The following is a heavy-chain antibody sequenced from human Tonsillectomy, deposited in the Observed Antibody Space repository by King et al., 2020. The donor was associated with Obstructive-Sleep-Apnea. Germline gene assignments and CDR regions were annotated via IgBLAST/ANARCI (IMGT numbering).Heavy chain of an antibody. CDR2: IYYLGST. CDR1: GDSVSHYY. V-gene: IGHV4-59*08. J-gene: IGHJ4*02. Sequence: QLQESGPGLVKPSETLSLTCSVSGDSVSHYYWSWIRQPPGKGLEWIGYIYYLGSTNYNRSLKSRVTISLDSSTKQFSLHMTSVTAADTAVYFCARRGPGYFDYWGPGTLVTVSS. CDR3: ARRGPGYFDY.